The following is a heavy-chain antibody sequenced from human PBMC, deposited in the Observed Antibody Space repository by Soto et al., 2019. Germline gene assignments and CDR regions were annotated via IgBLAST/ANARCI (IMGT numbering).Heavy chain of an antibody. CDR1: GFTVSSNY. CDR3: ARSGYKYGPFDY. D-gene: IGHD5-18*01. Sequence: GGSLRLSCAASGFTVSSNYMSWVRQAPGKGLEWVSVIYSGGSTYYADSVKGRFTISRDNSKNTLYLQMNSLRAEDTAVYYCARSGYKYGPFDYWAQGTLVTVSS. J-gene: IGHJ4*02. CDR2: IYSGGST. V-gene: IGHV3-53*01.